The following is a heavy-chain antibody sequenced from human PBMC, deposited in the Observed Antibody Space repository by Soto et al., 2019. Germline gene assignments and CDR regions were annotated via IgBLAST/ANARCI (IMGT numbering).Heavy chain of an antibody. D-gene: IGHD1-1*01. CDR1: GFTFSTYA. V-gene: IGHV3-23*01. CDR2: VSASGLNT. CDR3: AKDRPPRTSGYFFDY. J-gene: IGHJ4*02. Sequence: EVQLLESGGKLVQPGGSLTLSCAASGFTFSTYAMAWVRQAPGKGLEWVSGVSASGLNTDYADPVKGRFYISRVNSKNTVPLHMNSLRAEDTALYYWAKDRPPRTSGYFFDYWGQGTRVTVSS.